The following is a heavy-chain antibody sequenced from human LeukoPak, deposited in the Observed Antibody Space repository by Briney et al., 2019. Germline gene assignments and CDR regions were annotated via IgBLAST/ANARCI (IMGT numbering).Heavy chain of an antibody. CDR3: ARQSSAYGRLDDAFDI. Sequence: SVKVSCKASGGTFSSYAISWVRQAPGQGLEWMGGIIPIFGTANYAQKFQGRVTITADESTSTAYMELSSLRSEDTAVYYCARQSSAYGRLDDAFDIWGQGTMVTVSS. V-gene: IGHV1-69*13. D-gene: IGHD3-16*01. CDR1: GGTFSSYA. CDR2: IIPIFGTA. J-gene: IGHJ3*02.